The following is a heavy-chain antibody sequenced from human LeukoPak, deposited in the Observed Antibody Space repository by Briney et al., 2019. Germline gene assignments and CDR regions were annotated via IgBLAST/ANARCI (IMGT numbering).Heavy chain of an antibody. J-gene: IGHJ4*02. V-gene: IGHV4-59*01. D-gene: IGHD2-2*01. CDR3: ARVSWRGSTRCFDY. Sequence: SETLSLTCTVSGGSISSYYWSWIRQPPGKGLEWIGYIYYSGSTNYNPSLKSRLTILVDTSKNQFSLKLTSVTAADTAVYHCARVSWRGSTRCFDYWGQGTLVTVSS. CDR2: IYYSGST. CDR1: GGSISSYY.